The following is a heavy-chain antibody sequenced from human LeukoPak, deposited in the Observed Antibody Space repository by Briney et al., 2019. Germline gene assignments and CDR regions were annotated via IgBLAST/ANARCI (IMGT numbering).Heavy chain of an antibody. V-gene: IGHV4-59*12. CDR1: GGSIYSYY. CDR3: ARGSDYGDYLNWFDP. D-gene: IGHD4-17*01. CDR2: IYNSGST. Sequence: SETLSLTCTVSGGSIYSYYWSWIRQPPGKGLEGIGYIYNSGSTNYNPSLKSRVTISVDTSKNQFSLKLSSVTAADTAVYYCARGSDYGDYLNWFDPWGQGTLVTVSS. J-gene: IGHJ5*02.